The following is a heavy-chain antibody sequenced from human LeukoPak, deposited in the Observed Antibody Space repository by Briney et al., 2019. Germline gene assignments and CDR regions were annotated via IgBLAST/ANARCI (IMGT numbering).Heavy chain of an antibody. CDR3: ARDLAGYCSGGSCYGLTGYYYYYGMDV. J-gene: IGHJ6*02. D-gene: IGHD2-15*01. CDR1: GYTFTSYA. CDR2: INAGNGNT. V-gene: IGHV1-3*01. Sequence: GASVKVSCKASGYTFTSYAMHWVRQAPGQRLEWMGWINAGNGNTKYSQKFQGRVTITRDTSASTAYMELSSLRSEDTAVYYCARDLAGYCSGGSCYGLTGYYYYYGMDVWGQGTTVTVSS.